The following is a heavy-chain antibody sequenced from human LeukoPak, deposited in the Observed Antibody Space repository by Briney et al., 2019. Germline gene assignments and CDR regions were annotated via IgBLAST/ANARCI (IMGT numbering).Heavy chain of an antibody. D-gene: IGHD3-10*01. J-gene: IGHJ4*02. CDR1: GYTFTGYY. CDR2: ISAYNGNT. CDR3: ARDRGTEPYDY. Sequence: ASVKVSCKASGYTFTGYYMHWVRQAPGQGLEWMGWISAYNGNTNYAQKLQGRVTMTTDTSTSTAYMELRSLRSDDTAVYYCARDRGTEPYDYWGQGTLVTVSS. V-gene: IGHV1-18*04.